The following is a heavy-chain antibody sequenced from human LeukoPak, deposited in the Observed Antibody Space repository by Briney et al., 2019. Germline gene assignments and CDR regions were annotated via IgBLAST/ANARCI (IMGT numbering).Heavy chain of an antibody. J-gene: IGHJ5*02. CDR1: GGSFSGYY. V-gene: IGHV4-34*01. CDR3: ARAIYLTRSTPKKKGSWFDP. CDR2: INHSGST. Sequence: SETLSLTCAVYGGSFSGYYWSWIRHPPGKGLEWIGEINHSGSTNYNPSLTSRGTISVDTSKNQFSLKLSSVTAADTAVYYCARAIYLTRSTPKKKGSWFDPWGQGTLVTVSS. D-gene: IGHD1/OR15-1a*01.